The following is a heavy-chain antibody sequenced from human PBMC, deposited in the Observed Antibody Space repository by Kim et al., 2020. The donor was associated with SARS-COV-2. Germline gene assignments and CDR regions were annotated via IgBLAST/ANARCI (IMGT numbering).Heavy chain of an antibody. CDR1: GFTFSSNS. J-gene: IGHJ4*02. CDR2: IYSGGST. V-gene: IGHV3-53*01. Sequence: GGSLRLSCAASGFTFSSNSMSWVRQAPGKGLEWVSVIYSGGSTYYAASVKGGFTISRENSKNTLYLQLNTLRAADTAVFYCAVDGSGYDYWGQETRVT. CDR3: AVDGSGYDY. D-gene: IGHD3-22*01.